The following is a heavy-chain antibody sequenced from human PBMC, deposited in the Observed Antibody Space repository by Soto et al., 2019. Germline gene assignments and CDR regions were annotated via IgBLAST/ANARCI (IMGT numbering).Heavy chain of an antibody. D-gene: IGHD3-9*01. CDR1: GGSISSYY. CDR3: ARALSYHDVLTGRGWVFYFDY. Sequence: QVRLQESGPGLVKPSETLSLTCTVSGGSISSYYWSWIRQPPGRGREWIGDIYYSGNTNYNHSLKSRVPISVDPSTSQFSLELKPVTAADTAVYYCARALSYHDVLTGRGWVFYFDYWGQGALVIVSS. CDR2: IYYSGNT. J-gene: IGHJ4*02. V-gene: IGHV4-59*01.